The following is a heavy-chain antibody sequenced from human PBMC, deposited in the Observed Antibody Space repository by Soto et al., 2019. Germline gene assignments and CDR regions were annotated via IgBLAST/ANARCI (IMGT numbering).Heavy chain of an antibody. Sequence: ASVKVSCKASGYTFTSYGISWVRQAPGQGLEWMGWISAYNGNTNYTQKLQGRVTMTTDTSTSTAYMELRSLRSEDTAVYYCAVGVRGYYDILTSGYYFDYWGQGTLVTVSS. D-gene: IGHD3-9*01. J-gene: IGHJ4*02. V-gene: IGHV1-18*01. CDR1: GYTFTSYG. CDR2: ISAYNGNT. CDR3: AVGVRGYYDILTSGYYFDY.